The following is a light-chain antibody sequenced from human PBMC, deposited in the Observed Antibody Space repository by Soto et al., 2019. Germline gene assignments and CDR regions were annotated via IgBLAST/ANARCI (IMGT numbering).Light chain of an antibody. V-gene: IGKV3-20*01. CDR2: HAS. J-gene: IGKJ1*01. CDR3: QQYGGSPGT. Sequence: EIVLTQSPGTLSLSPGERATLSCRASQSVGGTYLAWYQQKPGQAPRLLVYHASDRVTGIPDRFGGSGSGADFTLTIARLEPEDFAVYYCQQYGGSPGTFGQGTKVEMK. CDR1: QSVGGTY.